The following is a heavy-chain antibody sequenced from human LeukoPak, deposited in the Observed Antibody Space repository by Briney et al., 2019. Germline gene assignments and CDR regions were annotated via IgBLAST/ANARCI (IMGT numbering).Heavy chain of an antibody. Sequence: GESLKISCKGSGYSFTSYWISWVRQMPGKGLEWMGRIDPSDSYTNYSPSFQGHVTILADKSISTAYLQWSSLKASDTAMYYCARRQWLANYRNWYFDLWGRGTLVTVSS. CDR2: IDPSDSYT. V-gene: IGHV5-10-1*01. J-gene: IGHJ2*01. D-gene: IGHD6-19*01. CDR3: ARRQWLANYRNWYFDL. CDR1: GYSFTSYW.